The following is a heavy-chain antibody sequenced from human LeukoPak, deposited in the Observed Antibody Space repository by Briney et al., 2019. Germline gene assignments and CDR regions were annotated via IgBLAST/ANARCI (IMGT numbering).Heavy chain of an antibody. CDR3: ARRGDSSGFDP. D-gene: IGHD3-22*01. Sequence: GAPVKVSCKASGYTFINYYMHWVRQAPGQGLEWMGIINPSGGSTSYAQKFQGRVTMTRDTSTSTVYMELSSLRSEDTAVYYCARRGDSSGFDPWGQGTLVTVSS. J-gene: IGHJ5*02. V-gene: IGHV1-46*01. CDR1: GYTFINYY. CDR2: INPSGGST.